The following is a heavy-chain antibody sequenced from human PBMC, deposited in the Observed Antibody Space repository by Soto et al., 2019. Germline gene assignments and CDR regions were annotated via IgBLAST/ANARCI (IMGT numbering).Heavy chain of an antibody. J-gene: IGHJ4*02. CDR2: MNPNSGNT. Sequence: ASVKVSCKASGYTFTSYDINWVRQATGQGLEWMGWMNPNSGNTGYAQKFQGRVTMTRNTSISTAYMELSSLRSEDTAVYYCARGNVLIWFGELLSEPSYDYWGQGTLVTVAS. V-gene: IGHV1-8*01. D-gene: IGHD3-10*01. CDR3: ARGNVLIWFGELLSEPSYDY. CDR1: GYTFTSYD.